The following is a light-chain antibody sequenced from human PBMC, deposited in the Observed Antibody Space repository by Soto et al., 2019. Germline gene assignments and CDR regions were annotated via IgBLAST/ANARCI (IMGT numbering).Light chain of an antibody. J-gene: IGKJ1*01. CDR1: QSISSW. Sequence: DIQMTQSPSTLSASVGDIVTITCRASQSISSWLAWYQQKPGKAPKLLIYDASSLESGVPSRFSGSGSGTEFTLTITSLQPDDFTTYYCQQYNSYPWKFGQGTKVDNK. CDR3: QQYNSYPWK. CDR2: DAS. V-gene: IGKV1-5*01.